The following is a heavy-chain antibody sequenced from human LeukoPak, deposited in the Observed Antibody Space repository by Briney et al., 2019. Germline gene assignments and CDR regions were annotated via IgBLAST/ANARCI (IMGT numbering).Heavy chain of an antibody. Sequence: GGSLRLSCAASGFTYTTYWMTWVRQAPGKGLEWVANIEEDGSEKNYVDSVKGRFTISRDNAKNSLYLQMNSLRAEDTAVYYCARDGNGKSLDFDYWGQGTLVTVSS. CDR1: GFTYTTYW. V-gene: IGHV3-7*01. J-gene: IGHJ4*02. D-gene: IGHD1-1*01. CDR3: ARDGNGKSLDFDY. CDR2: IEEDGSEK.